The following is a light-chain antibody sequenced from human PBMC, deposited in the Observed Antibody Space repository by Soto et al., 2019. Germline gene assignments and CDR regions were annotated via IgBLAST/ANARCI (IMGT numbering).Light chain of an antibody. Sequence: QSALTQPASVSGSPGQSITISSTGTSSDVGGYNYVSWYQQHPGKAPKLMIYEVSHRPSGVSNRFSGSKSANTASLTISGLQAEDEADYYCSSYTSKNTRVFGGGTKLTVL. CDR2: EVS. CDR3: SSYTSKNTRV. CDR1: SSDVGGYNY. J-gene: IGLJ3*02. V-gene: IGLV2-14*01.